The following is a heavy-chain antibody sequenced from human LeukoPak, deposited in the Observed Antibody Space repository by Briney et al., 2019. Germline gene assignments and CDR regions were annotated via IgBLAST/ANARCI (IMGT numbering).Heavy chain of an antibody. J-gene: IGHJ5*02. CDR1: GGSISSSSYY. D-gene: IGHD3-22*01. CDR2: IYYSGST. CDR3: ARLYDSSGYYRNWFDP. Sequence: SETLSPTCTVSGGSISSSSYYWGWIRQPPGKGLEWIGSIYYSGSTYYNPSLESRVTISVDTSKNQFSLKLSSVTAADTAVYYCARLYDSSGYYRNWFDPWGQGTLVTVSS. V-gene: IGHV4-39*01.